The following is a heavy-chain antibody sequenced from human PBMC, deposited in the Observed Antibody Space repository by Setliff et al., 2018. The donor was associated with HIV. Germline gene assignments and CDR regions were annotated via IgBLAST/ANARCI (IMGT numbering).Heavy chain of an antibody. J-gene: IGHJ6*03. CDR1: GFRFETFG. CDR2: IRHDGSYA. D-gene: IGHD5-12*01. Sequence: GGSLRLSCAAPGFRFETFGMYWVRQAPGKGLEWVAFIRHDGSYAYHADSVKGRFTMSRDNSKNTVSLEMNSLRVEDTGVYYCAKGRRPVDLVSTSIRYYFYMGVWGKGTTVTVSS. V-gene: IGHV3-30*02. CDR3: AKGRRPVDLVSTSIRYYFYMGV.